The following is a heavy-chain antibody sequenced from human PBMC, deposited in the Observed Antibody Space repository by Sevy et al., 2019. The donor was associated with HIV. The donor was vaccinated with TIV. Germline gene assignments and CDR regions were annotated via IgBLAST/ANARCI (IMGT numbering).Heavy chain of an antibody. Sequence: GESLKISCRASGYDFANNWIGRVRQMPGEGLEWMGVIYPGDSDTRYTPSFEGRVTISADKSVNTAYLQWSSLKAPDTATYYCARPVGYAASWGQGTLVTVSS. V-gene: IGHV5-51*01. CDR3: ARPVGYAAS. J-gene: IGHJ5*02. CDR2: IYPGDSDT. D-gene: IGHD5-12*01. CDR1: GYDFANNW.